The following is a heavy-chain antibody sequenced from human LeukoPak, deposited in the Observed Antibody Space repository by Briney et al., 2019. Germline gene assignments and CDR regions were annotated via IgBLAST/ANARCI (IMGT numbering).Heavy chain of an antibody. CDR1: GGSISSYY. CDR3: ARDRAREYYGSGGYYIAPYNWFDP. J-gene: IGHJ5*02. V-gene: IGHV4-59*01. Sequence: PSETLSLTCTVSGGSISSYYWSWIRQPPGKGLEWIGYIYYSGSTNYNPSLKSRVTISVDTSKNQFSLKLSSVTAADTAVYYCARDRAREYYGSGGYYIAPYNWFDPWGQGTLVTVSS. D-gene: IGHD3-10*01. CDR2: IYYSGST.